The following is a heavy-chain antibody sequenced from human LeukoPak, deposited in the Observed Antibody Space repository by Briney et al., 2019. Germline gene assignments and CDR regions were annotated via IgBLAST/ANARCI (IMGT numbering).Heavy chain of an antibody. Sequence: PGGSLRLSCAASGFTFSSYAMHWVRQAPGKGLEWVAVISYDGSNKYYADSVKGRFTISRDNSKNTLYLQMNSLRAEDTAVYYCARDGRHYYDSSGYPFDYWGQGTLATVSS. J-gene: IGHJ4*02. D-gene: IGHD3-22*01. CDR2: ISYDGSNK. CDR1: GFTFSSYA. CDR3: ARDGRHYYDSSGYPFDY. V-gene: IGHV3-30-3*01.